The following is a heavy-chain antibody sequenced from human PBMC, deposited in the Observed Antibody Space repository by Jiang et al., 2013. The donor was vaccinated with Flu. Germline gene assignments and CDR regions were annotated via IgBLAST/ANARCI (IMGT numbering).Heavy chain of an antibody. V-gene: IGHV3-23*01. CDR3: AKDKIPKDGFXTFDL. CDR2: IFGSGRGI. J-gene: IGHJ2*01. Sequence: VQLLESGGGLVQPGGSLRLSCVGSGFIFNDYAMTWVRQAPGKGLERVASIFGSGRGISYIDSVKGRFTISRDKSQNTLYLQMNSLTAEDTALYYCAKDKIPKDGFXTFDLWGRGTQVTVSS. D-gene: IGHD5-24*01. CDR1: GFIFNDYA.